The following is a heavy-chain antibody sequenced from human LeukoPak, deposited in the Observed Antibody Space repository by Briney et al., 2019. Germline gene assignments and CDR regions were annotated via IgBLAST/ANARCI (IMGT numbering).Heavy chain of an antibody. CDR3: AREYRGFLEWFVDDAFDI. CDR1: GYTFTSYA. Sequence: SVKVSCKASGYTFTSYAMHWVRQAPGQRLEWMGWINAGNGNTKYSQKFQGRVTITRDTSASTAYMELSSLRSEDTAVYYCAREYRGFLEWFVDDAFDIWGQGTMVTVSS. V-gene: IGHV1-3*01. J-gene: IGHJ3*02. D-gene: IGHD3-3*01. CDR2: INAGNGNT.